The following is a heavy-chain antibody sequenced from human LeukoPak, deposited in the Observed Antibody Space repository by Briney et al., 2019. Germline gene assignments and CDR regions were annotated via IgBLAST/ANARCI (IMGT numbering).Heavy chain of an antibody. CDR2: IYTSGST. Sequence: SETLSLTCTVSGGSISSGSYYWSWIRQPAGKGLEWIGRIYTSGSTNYNPSLKSRVTISVDTSKNQFSLKLSSVTAADTAVYYCARVPLVVHSNGYNDYWGQGTLVTVSS. CDR3: ARVPLVVHSNGYNDY. D-gene: IGHD5-24*01. CDR1: GGSISSGSYY. V-gene: IGHV4-61*02. J-gene: IGHJ4*02.